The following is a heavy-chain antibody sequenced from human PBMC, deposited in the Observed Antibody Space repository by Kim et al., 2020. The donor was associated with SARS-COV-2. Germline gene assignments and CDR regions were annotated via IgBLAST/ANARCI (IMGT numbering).Heavy chain of an antibody. Sequence: GGSLRLSCAASGFTFSDYYMSWIRQAPGKGLEWVSYISSSGSTIYSADSVKGRFTLSRDNAKNSLYLQMNSPRAEDTAVYYCSRVNGLRWERQRMDVWGQRTTVTVSS. J-gene: IGHJ6*02. D-gene: IGHD1-26*01. V-gene: IGHV3-11*04. CDR1: GFTFSDYY. CDR3: SRVNGLRWERQRMDV. CDR2: ISSSGSTI.